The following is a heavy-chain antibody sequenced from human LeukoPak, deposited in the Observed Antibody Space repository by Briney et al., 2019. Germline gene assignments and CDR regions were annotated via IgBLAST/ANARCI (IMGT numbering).Heavy chain of an antibody. Sequence: ASVKVSCKASGYTFTSYGISWLRQAPGQGLEGMGWISAYSGNTNYAQKLQGRVTMTTDTSTSTAYMELRSLRSDDTAVYYCARSGGYCSSTSCYLFDYWGQGTLVTVSS. CDR3: ARSGGYCSSTSCYLFDY. D-gene: IGHD2-2*01. J-gene: IGHJ4*02. CDR1: GYTFTSYG. CDR2: ISAYSGNT. V-gene: IGHV1-18*01.